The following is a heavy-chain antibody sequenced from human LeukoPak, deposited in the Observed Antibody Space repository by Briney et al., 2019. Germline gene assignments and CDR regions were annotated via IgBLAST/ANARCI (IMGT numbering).Heavy chain of an antibody. V-gene: IGHV1-8*01. CDR2: MNPNSANT. Sequence: GASVKVSCKASGYTFTSYDINWVRQATGQGLEWMGWMNPNSANTGYAQNFQGRVTMTRNTSISTAYMELSSLRSEDTAVYYCAIRFSRGSGSAIDYWGQGTLVPVSS. D-gene: IGHD3-10*01. CDR3: AIRFSRGSGSAIDY. CDR1: GYTFTSYD. J-gene: IGHJ4*02.